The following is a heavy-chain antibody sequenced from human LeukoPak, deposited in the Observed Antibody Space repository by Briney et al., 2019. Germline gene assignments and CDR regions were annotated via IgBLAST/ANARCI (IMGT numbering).Heavy chain of an antibody. CDR3: ARDDILTKFDY. J-gene: IGHJ4*02. V-gene: IGHV4-39*02. D-gene: IGHD3-9*01. Sequence: SETLSLTCTVSGGSISSSSYYWGWIRQPPGKGLEWIGSIYYSGSTYYNPFLKSRVTISVDTSKNQFSLKLSSVTAADTAVYYCARDDILTKFDYWGQGTLVTVSS. CDR1: GGSISSSSYY. CDR2: IYYSGST.